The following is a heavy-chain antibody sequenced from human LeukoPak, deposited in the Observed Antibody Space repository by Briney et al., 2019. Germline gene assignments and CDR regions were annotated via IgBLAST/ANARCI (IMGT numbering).Heavy chain of an antibody. J-gene: IGHJ4*02. CDR1: GITLSNYG. D-gene: IGHD3/OR15-3a*01. CDR3: AKRGVVIRVILVGFHKEAYYFES. Sequence: GGSLRLSCAVSGITLSNYGMSWVRQAPGKGLEWVAGISDSGGNTKYADSVKGRFTISRDNPKNTLYLQMNSLRAEDTAVYFCAKRGVVIRVILVGFHKEAYYFESWGQGALVAVSS. V-gene: IGHV3-23*01. CDR2: ISDSGGNT.